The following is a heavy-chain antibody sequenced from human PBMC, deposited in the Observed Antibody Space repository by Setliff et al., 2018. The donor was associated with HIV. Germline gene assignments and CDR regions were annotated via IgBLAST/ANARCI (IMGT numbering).Heavy chain of an antibody. V-gene: IGHV3-30*04. CDR3: AKGRVFGAANYFEY. CDR2: ISFDETEK. CDR1: RFTFSDYA. D-gene: IGHD3-3*01. Sequence: GGSLRLSCAAARFTFSDYALHWVRQAPGKGLEWVAVISFDETEKYYADSVKGRFSISRDNSKNTLYLQKTSLRAEDTAVYYCAKGRVFGAANYFEYWGQGTPVTVPQ. J-gene: IGHJ4*02.